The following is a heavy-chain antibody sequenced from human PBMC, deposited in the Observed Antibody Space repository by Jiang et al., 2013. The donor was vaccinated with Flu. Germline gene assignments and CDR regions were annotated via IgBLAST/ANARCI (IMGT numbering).Heavy chain of an antibody. Sequence: SSSGSTIYYADSVKGRFTISRDNAKNSLYLQMNSLRAEDTAVYYCARENSPVDYWGQGTLVTVSS. J-gene: IGHJ4*02. CDR3: ARENSPVDY. CDR2: SSSGSTI. V-gene: IGHV3-48*03.